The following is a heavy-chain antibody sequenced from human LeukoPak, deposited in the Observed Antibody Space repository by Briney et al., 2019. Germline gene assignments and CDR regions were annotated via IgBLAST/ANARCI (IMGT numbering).Heavy chain of an antibody. D-gene: IGHD5-18*01. J-gene: IGHJ4*02. Sequence: GGSLTLSCAASGFTFSSYWMHWVRQAPGKGLVWVSRINSVGSSTSYADSVKGRFTISRDNAKNTLYLQMNSLRAEDTAVYYCARDPPGYSYGFGYWGKGTLVTVSS. V-gene: IGHV3-74*01. CDR1: GFTFSSYW. CDR2: INSVGSST. CDR3: ARDPPGYSYGFGY.